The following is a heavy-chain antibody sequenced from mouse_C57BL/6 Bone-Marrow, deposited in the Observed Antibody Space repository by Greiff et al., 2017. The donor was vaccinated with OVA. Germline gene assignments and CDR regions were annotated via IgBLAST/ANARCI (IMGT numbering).Heavy chain of an antibody. Sequence: EVKLLESGPGLVKPSQSLSLTCSVTGYSITSGYYWNWIRQFPGNKLEWMGYISYDGSNNYNPSLKNRISITRDTSKNQFFLKLNSVTTEDTATYYCARGGYYPPFDYWGQGTTLTVSS. V-gene: IGHV3-6*01. CDR1: GYSITSGYY. J-gene: IGHJ2*01. CDR3: ARGGYYPPFDY. D-gene: IGHD2-3*01. CDR2: ISYDGSN.